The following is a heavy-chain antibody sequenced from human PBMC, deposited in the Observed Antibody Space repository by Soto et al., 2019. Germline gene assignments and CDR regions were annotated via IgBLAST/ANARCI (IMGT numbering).Heavy chain of an antibody. CDR2: VSHDGRNT. Sequence: PGGSLRLSCAASGCTFSDYAMHWVRQAPGKGLEWVAVVSHDGRNTHYADSVKGRFTISRDNAKNTLYLQMNSLRAEDTGVYYCARDHGNYYFDYWGQGTLVTVSS. CDR3: ARDHGNYYFDY. V-gene: IGHV3-30*03. J-gene: IGHJ4*02. D-gene: IGHD1-7*01. CDR1: GCTFSDYA.